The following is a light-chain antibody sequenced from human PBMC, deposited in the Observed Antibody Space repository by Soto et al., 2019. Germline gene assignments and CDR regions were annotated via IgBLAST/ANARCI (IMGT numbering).Light chain of an antibody. J-gene: IGKJ2*01. CDR1: QSVSSY. CDR2: DAS. V-gene: IGKV3-11*01. Sequence: EIVLTQSPATLSLSPGERATLSCRASQSVSSYLAWYQQKPGQAPRLLIYDASNRATGIPARFSGSGSGTDFTLTIVSLEPGDSAVYFCHQYADSPQTFGQGTKVDIK. CDR3: HQYADSPQT.